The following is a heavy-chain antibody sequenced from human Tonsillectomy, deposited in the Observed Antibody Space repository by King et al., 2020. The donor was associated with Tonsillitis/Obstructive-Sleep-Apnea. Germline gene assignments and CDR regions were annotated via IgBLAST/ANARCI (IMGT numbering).Heavy chain of an antibody. D-gene: IGHD3-3*01. V-gene: IGHV3-33*01. CDR2: IWYDGSNK. CDR1: GFTFSSYG. CDR3: ARGRGRWSGPFNWFDP. J-gene: IGHJ5*02. Sequence: VQLVESGGGVVQPGRSLRLSCAASGFTFSSYGMHWVRQAPGKGLEWVAVIWYDGSNKYYADSVKGRFTISRDNSKNTLYLQMNSLRAEDTAVYYCARGRGRWSGPFNWFDPWGQGTLVTVSS.